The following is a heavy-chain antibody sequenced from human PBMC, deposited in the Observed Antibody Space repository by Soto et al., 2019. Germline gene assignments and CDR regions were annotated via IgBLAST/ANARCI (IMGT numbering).Heavy chain of an antibody. CDR1: GFTFSTFW. J-gene: IGHJ4*02. CDR3: ARDFEY. Sequence: EVQLVESGGGLVQPRGSLRLSCEASGFTFSTFWMHWVRQAPGKGLVWVSRINSDGSSTNYADSVKGRVTISRDNAKNTLYLQLNSLRPEDTAVYYCARDFEYWGQGTLVTVSS. V-gene: IGHV3-74*01. CDR2: INSDGSST.